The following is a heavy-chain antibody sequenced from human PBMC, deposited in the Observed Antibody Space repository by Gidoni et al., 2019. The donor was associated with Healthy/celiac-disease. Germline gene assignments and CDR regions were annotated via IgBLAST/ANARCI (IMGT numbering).Heavy chain of an antibody. CDR1: GGSFSGYY. CDR2: INHSGST. J-gene: IGHJ6*04. Sequence: QVQLQQWGAGLLKPSETLSLTCAVYGGSFSGYYWSWIRQPPGKGLEWIGEINHSGSTNYNPSLKSRVTISVDTSKNQFSLKLSSVTAADTAVYYCARAYCSSTSCSRSRPSTRTKTDRVMDVWGKGTTVTVSS. D-gene: IGHD2-2*01. CDR3: ARAYCSSTSCSRSRPSTRTKTDRVMDV. V-gene: IGHV4-34*01.